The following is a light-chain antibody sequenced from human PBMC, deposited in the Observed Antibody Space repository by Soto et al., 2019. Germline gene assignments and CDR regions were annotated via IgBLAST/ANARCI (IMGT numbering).Light chain of an antibody. J-gene: IGLJ3*02. Sequence: QSALTQPPSASGSPGQSVTISCTGTSRDIGLYDFISWYQQHPGKAPKLIIYEVTKPPSGVPDRFSGSKSGNTASLTVSDLQTEDAGDYYCSAYAGTNDLGVFGGGTKLTVL. CDR1: SRDIGLYDF. CDR3: SAYAGTNDLGV. V-gene: IGLV2-8*01. CDR2: EVT.